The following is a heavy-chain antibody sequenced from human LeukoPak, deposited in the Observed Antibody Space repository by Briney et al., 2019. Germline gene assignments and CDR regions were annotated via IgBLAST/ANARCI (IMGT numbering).Heavy chain of an antibody. V-gene: IGHV4-39*01. Sequence: KASETLSLTCTVSGGSISSSSYYWGWIRQPPGKGLEWIGSIYYSGSTYYNPSLKSRVTISVDTSKNQFSLKLSSVTAADTAVYYCARQVAYNAFDIWGQGTMVTVSS. J-gene: IGHJ3*02. CDR2: IYYSGST. D-gene: IGHD3-16*01. CDR1: GGSISSSSYY. CDR3: ARQVAYNAFDI.